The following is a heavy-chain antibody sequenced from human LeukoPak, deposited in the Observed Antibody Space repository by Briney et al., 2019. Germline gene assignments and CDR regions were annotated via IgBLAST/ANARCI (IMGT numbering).Heavy chain of an antibody. J-gene: IGHJ3*02. V-gene: IGHV3-53*01. D-gene: IGHD3-10*01. Sequence: HPGGSPRLSCAASGFTVSTNYMSWVRQAPGKGLEWVSVIYSGGSTYYADSVKGRFTISRDNSKNTLYLQMNSLRAEDTAVYYCARNYGSGSPDAFDIWGQGTMVTVSS. CDR1: GFTVSTNY. CDR2: IYSGGST. CDR3: ARNYGSGSPDAFDI.